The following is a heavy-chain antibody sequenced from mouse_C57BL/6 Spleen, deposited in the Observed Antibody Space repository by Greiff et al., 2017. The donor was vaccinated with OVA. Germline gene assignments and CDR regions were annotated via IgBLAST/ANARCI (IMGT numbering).Heavy chain of an antibody. Sequence: QVQLQQPGAELVRPGSSVKLSCKASGYTFTSYWMDWVKQRPGQGLEWIGNIYPSDSETHYNQKFKDKATLTVDKSSSTAYMQLSSLTSEDSAVYYCAREGTYGCAYWGQGTLVTVSA. V-gene: IGHV1-61*01. CDR1: GYTFTSYW. J-gene: IGHJ3*01. CDR3: AREGTYGCAY. CDR2: IYPSDSET. D-gene: IGHD6-5*01.